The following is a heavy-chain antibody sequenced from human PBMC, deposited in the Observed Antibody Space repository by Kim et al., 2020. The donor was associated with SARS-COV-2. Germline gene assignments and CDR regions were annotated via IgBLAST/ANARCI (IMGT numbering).Heavy chain of an antibody. CDR2: IYYSGST. V-gene: IGHV4-39*01. D-gene: IGHD6-13*01. J-gene: IGHJ4*02. CDR3: ASRRIAAAGTIDY. CDR1: GGSISSSSYY. Sequence: SETLSLTCTVSGGSISSSSYYWGWIRQPPGKGLEWIGSIYYSGSTYYNPSLKSRVTISVDTSKNQFSLKLSSVTAADTAVYYCASRRIAAAGTIDYWGQGTLVTVSS.